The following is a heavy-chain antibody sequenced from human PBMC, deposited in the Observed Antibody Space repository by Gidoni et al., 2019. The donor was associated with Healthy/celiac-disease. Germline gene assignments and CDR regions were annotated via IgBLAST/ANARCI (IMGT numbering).Heavy chain of an antibody. V-gene: IGHV1-69*01. CDR3: ARVSAARGGAYFDY. CDR2: IIPIFGTA. Sequence: VQLVHSGAEVTKPGSSVQVSCKASVGTFSSYAISWVRQAPAPGLEWMGGIIPIFGTANDAQKFQGRVTITADESTSTAYMELSSLRSEDTAVYYCARVSAARGGAYFDYWCQGTLVTVSS. J-gene: IGHJ4*02. D-gene: IGHD6-25*01. CDR1: VGTFSSYA.